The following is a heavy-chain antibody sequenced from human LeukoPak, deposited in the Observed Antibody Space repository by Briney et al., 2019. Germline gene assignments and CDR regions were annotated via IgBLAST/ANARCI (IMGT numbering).Heavy chain of an antibody. CDR1: RFSFSKYG. Sequence: PGGSLRLSCAASRFSFSKYGMHWVRQAPGKGLEWVAFIRYDGTNKYYVDSVKGRFTISRDNSKNTPYLQMNSLRAEDTAVYYCAKDLYGDYGRGIDYWGQGTLVTVSS. V-gene: IGHV3-30*02. D-gene: IGHD4-17*01. J-gene: IGHJ4*02. CDR2: IRYDGTNK. CDR3: AKDLYGDYGRGIDY.